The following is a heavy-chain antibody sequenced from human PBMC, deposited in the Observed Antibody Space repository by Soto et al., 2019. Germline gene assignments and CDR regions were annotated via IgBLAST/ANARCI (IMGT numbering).Heavy chain of an antibody. CDR1: GFNFTYYD. CDR3: ARAYYYGSGIYFTFDH. CDR2: IGPAGDT. Sequence: XGSLRLSCSASGFNFTYYDMVWVRQATGKGLDWVSVIGPAGDTYYPDSVKGRFSISREDATNSLYLQMNSLRAGDTAVYFCARAYYYGSGIYFTFDHWGQGTLVTVSS. V-gene: IGHV3-13*01. J-gene: IGHJ4*02. D-gene: IGHD3-10*01.